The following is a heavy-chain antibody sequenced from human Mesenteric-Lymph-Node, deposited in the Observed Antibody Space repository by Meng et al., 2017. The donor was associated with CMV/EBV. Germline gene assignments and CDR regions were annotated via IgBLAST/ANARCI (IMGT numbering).Heavy chain of an antibody. CDR3: ARRNTAMILYYYYYGMDV. J-gene: IGHJ6*02. CDR2: INHSGST. CDR1: GGSFSGYY. D-gene: IGHD5-18*01. Sequence: SETLSLTCAVYGGSFSGYYWSWIRQPPGKGLEWIGEINHSGSTNYNPSLKSRVTISVDTSKNQFSLKLSSVTAADTAVYYCARRNTAMILYYYYYGMDVWGQGTTVTVSS. V-gene: IGHV4-34*01.